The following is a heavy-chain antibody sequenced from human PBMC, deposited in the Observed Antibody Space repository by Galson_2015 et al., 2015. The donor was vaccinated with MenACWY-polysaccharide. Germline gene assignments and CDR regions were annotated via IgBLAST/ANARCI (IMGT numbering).Heavy chain of an antibody. CDR2: IRSKAYGGTP. V-gene: IGHV3-49*03. CDR3: TRFPAYSHDRRGSFDAFDI. CDR1: GFTFGDYG. D-gene: IGHD3-22*01. J-gene: IGHJ3*02. Sequence: SLRLSCAASGFTFGDYGMIWLRQAPGKGLEWISLIRSKAYGGTPESAASVKGRFTMSRDDSKRIAYLQMNSLNTEDTAVYYCTRFPAYSHDRRGSFDAFDIGGQGTRGTASS.